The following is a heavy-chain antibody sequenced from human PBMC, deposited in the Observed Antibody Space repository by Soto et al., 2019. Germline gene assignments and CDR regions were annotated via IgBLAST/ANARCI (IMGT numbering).Heavy chain of an antibody. CDR3: ATVFDF. D-gene: IGHD4-17*01. CDR1: GFTLSGHW. Sequence: EMQLAESGGGLVQPGGSLRLSCAASGFTLSGHWIHWVRQAPGKGLEWVSRIYINGRGTSYADSVKGRFTISTDNAKNTVYLQRNSLRAEDTAVYYCATVFDFWGQGTLVTVS. CDR2: IYINGRGT. J-gene: IGHJ4*02. V-gene: IGHV3-74*01.